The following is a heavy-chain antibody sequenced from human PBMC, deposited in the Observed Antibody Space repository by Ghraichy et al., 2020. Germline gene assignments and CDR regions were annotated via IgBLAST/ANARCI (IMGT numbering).Heavy chain of an antibody. CDR1: GGSISSSNW. D-gene: IGHD3-22*01. CDR3: ARDPYYYDSSGYSPRKGWFDP. J-gene: IGHJ5*02. Sequence: SETLSLTCAVSGGSISSSNWWSWVRQPPGKGLEWIGEIYHSGSTNYNPSLKSRVTISVDKSKNQFSLKLSSVTAADTAVYCCARDPYYYDSSGYSPRKGWFDPWGQGTLVTVSS. CDR2: IYHSGST. V-gene: IGHV4-4*01.